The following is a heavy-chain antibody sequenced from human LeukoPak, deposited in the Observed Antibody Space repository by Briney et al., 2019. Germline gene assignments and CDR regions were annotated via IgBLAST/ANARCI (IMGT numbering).Heavy chain of an antibody. V-gene: IGHV4-34*01. Sequence: PSETLSLTCAVYGGSFGGYYWSWIRQPAGKGLEWIGEINHSGSTNYNPSLKSRVTISVDTSNNQFSLKLRSVTAADTAVYYCARGHSIEPYYYYYYMDVWGKGTTVTVSS. J-gene: IGHJ6*03. CDR3: ARGHSIEPYYYYYYMDV. CDR1: GGSFGGYY. CDR2: INHSGST. D-gene: IGHD4-11*01.